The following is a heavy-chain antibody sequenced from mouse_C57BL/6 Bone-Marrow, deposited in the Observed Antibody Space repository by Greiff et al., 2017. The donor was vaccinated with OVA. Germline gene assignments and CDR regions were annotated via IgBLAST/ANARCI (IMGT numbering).Heavy chain of an antibody. J-gene: IGHJ2*01. CDR2: ISYDGSN. D-gene: IGHD2-2*01. CDR3: AREEWLRRDFDY. Sequence: EVQLVESGPGLVKPSQSLSLTCSVTGYSITSGYYWNWIRQFPGNKLEWMGYISYDGSNNYNPSLKNRISITRDTSKNQFFLKLNSVTTEDTATYYCAREEWLRRDFDYWGQGTTLTVSS. CDR1: GYSITSGYY. V-gene: IGHV3-6*01.